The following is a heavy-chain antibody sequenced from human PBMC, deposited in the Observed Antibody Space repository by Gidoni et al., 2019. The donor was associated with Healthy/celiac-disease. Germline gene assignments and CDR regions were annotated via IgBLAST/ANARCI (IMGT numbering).Heavy chain of an antibody. CDR1: GVTFSSYS. CDR3: AREVSSGWYFDFQH. J-gene: IGHJ1*01. D-gene: IGHD6-19*01. CDR2: ISSSSSYI. V-gene: IGHV3-21*01. Sequence: EVQLVESGGGLVKPGGSLRLSCAASGVTFSSYSMNWVRQAPGKGLEWVSSISSSSSYIYYADSVKGRFTISRDNAKNSLYLQMNSLRAEDTAVYYCAREVSSGWYFDFQHWGQGTLVTVSS.